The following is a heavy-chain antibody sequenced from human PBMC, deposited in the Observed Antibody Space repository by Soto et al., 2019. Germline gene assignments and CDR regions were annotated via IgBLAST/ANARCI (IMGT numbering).Heavy chain of an antibody. Sequence: ASVKVSCKASGYTFTGYYMHWVRQAPGQGLEWMGWINPNSGGTNYAQKFQGWVTMTRDTSISTAYMELSRLRSDDTAVYYCARDGGYCSGGSCYYYHMDVWGKGTTVTVSS. J-gene: IGHJ6*03. V-gene: IGHV1-2*04. CDR2: INPNSGGT. D-gene: IGHD2-15*01. CDR1: GYTFTGYY. CDR3: ARDGGYCSGGSCYYYHMDV.